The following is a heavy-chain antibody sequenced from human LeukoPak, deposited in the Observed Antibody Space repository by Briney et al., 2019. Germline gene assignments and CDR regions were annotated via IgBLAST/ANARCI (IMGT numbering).Heavy chain of an antibody. V-gene: IGHV4-38-2*02. D-gene: IGHD5-12*01. J-gene: IGHJ4*02. CDR3: ARARGTVAIDY. Sequence: SETLSLTCTVSGYSISSGYYWGWIRQPPGKGLEWIGEINHSGSTNYNPSLKSRVTISVDTSKNQFSLKMRSVTAADTAVYYCARARGTVAIDYWGQGTLVTVSS. CDR1: GYSISSGYY. CDR2: INHSGST.